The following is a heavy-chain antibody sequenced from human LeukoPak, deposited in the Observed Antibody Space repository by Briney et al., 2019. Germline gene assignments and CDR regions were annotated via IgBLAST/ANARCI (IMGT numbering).Heavy chain of an antibody. Sequence: PGGSLSLSCAASGFTFSSYSMSWVRQAPGKGLGWVSAIIGSGGSTFYADFVKGRFTISRDHSKNTPYMQMNSLRAEHTAIYYCAKELSRITIFGGVGYWGQGTLVSVSS. CDR3: AKELSRITIFGGVGY. J-gene: IGHJ4*02. CDR2: IIGSGGST. D-gene: IGHD3-3*01. CDR1: GFTFSSYS. V-gene: IGHV3-23*01.